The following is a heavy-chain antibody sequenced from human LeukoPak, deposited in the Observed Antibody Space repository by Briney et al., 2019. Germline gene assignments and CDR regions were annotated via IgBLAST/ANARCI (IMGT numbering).Heavy chain of an antibody. Sequence: GGTLRLSCAASGFTFSDYYMSWIRHAPGEGLEWVSYISSSSSYTNYADSVKGRFTISRDNAKNSLYLQMNSLRAEDTAVYYCARGGVVVPAAMPRYYGMDVWGKGTTVTVSS. J-gene: IGHJ6*04. D-gene: IGHD2-2*01. CDR2: ISSSSSYT. CDR3: ARGGVVVPAAMPRYYGMDV. CDR1: GFTFSDYY. V-gene: IGHV3-11*06.